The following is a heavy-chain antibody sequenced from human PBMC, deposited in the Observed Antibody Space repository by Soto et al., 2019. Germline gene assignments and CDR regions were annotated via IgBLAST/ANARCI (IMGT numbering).Heavy chain of an antibody. Sequence: QVQLVESGGGVVQPGRSLRLSCAASGFTFSSYGMHWVRQAPGKGLEWVALIWYDGSNKYYADSVKGRFTISRDNSKSTLYLQMNSLRAEDTAVYYCARDQGAYAEYFQHWGQGTLVNVSS. CDR1: GFTFSSYG. CDR2: IWYDGSNK. V-gene: IGHV3-33*01. J-gene: IGHJ1*01. CDR3: ARDQGAYAEYFQH. D-gene: IGHD1-26*01.